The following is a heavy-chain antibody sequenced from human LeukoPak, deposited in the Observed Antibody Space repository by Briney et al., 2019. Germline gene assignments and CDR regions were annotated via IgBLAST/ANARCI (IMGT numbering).Heavy chain of an antibody. CDR1: GFTFSSYG. J-gene: IGHJ5*02. Sequence: GGSLRLSCAASGFTFSSYGMHWVRQAPGKGLEWVAFIRYDGSNKYYADSVKGRFTISRDNPKNTLYLQMNSLRAEDTAVYYCAKDVVEGLWFGEGFDPWGQGTLVTVSS. D-gene: IGHD3-10*01. CDR2: IRYDGSNK. CDR3: AKDVVEGLWFGEGFDP. V-gene: IGHV3-30*02.